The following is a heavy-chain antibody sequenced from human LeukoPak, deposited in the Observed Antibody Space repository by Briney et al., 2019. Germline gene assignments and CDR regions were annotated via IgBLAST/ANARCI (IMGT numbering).Heavy chain of an antibody. Sequence: SETLSLTCTVSGGSISSSSYYWGWIRQPPGKGLEWIGSIYYSGSTYYNPSLKSRVTISVDTSKNQFSLKLSSVTAADTAVYYCARHHMVRGVIISDWFDPWGQGTLVTVSS. CDR3: ARHHMVRGVIISDWFDP. J-gene: IGHJ5*02. V-gene: IGHV4-39*01. CDR2: IYYSGST. CDR1: GGSISSSSYY. D-gene: IGHD3-10*01.